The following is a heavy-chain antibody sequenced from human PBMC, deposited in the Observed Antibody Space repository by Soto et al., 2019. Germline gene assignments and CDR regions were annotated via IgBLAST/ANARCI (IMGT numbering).Heavy chain of an antibody. V-gene: IGHV3-21*01. Sequence: EVQLVESGGGLVKPGGSLRLSCAASGFTFTRYSMNWVRQAPGKGLEWVSSISSTTNYIYYADSMKGRFTVSRDNAKNSVYLERNSLSAEDTAVYYCARESEDLTSSFDYWGQGTLVTVSS. CDR2: ISSTTNYI. CDR1: GFTFTRYS. CDR3: ARESEDLTSSFDY. J-gene: IGHJ4*02.